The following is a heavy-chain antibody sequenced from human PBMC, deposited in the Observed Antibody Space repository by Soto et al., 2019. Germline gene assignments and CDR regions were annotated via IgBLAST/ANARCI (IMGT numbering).Heavy chain of an antibody. CDR2: IYYSGST. CDR3: AREGGSHWRNWFDP. CDR1: GGSVSSGSYY. V-gene: IGHV4-61*01. D-gene: IGHD2-15*01. J-gene: IGHJ5*02. Sequence: KPSETLSLTCTVSGGSVSSGSYYWSWIRQPPGKGLEWIGYIYYSGSTNYNPSLKSRVTISVDTSKNQFSLKLSSVTAADTAVYYCAREGGSHWRNWFDPWGQGTLVTVSS.